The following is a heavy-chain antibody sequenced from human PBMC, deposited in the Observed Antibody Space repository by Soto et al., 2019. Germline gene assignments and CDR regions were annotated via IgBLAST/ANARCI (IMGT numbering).Heavy chain of an antibody. Sequence: QVQLVESGGGVVQPGRSLRLSCAASRLTFSTYAMHWVRQAPGKGLEWVAVISYDGSNKYYADSVKGRFTISRDNSKNTLSLQMNSLRAEDTAVYYCARGGYCGGHFFDYWGQGTLVTVSS. V-gene: IGHV3-30*04. CDR1: RLTFSTYA. D-gene: IGHD3-16*01. CDR3: ARGGYCGGHFFDY. CDR2: ISYDGSNK. J-gene: IGHJ4*02.